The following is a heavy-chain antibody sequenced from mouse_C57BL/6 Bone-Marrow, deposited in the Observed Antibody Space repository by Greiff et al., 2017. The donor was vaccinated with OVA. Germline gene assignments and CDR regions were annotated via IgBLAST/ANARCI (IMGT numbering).Heavy chain of an antibody. Sequence: EVMLVESGEGLVKPGGSLKLSCAASGFTFSSYAMSWVRQTPEKRLEWVAYISSGGDYIYYADTVKGRFTISRDNARNTLYLQMSSLKSEDTAMYYCTRVPDGYYPFAYWGQGTLVTVSA. V-gene: IGHV5-9-1*02. J-gene: IGHJ3*01. CDR2: ISSGGDYI. CDR3: TRVPDGYYPFAY. D-gene: IGHD2-3*01. CDR1: GFTFSSYA.